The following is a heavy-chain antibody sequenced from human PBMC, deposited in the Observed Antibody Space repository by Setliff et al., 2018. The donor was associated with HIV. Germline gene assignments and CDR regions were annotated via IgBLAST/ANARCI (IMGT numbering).Heavy chain of an antibody. D-gene: IGHD5-18*01. CDR2: IYYSGNT. CDR3: ARDLGYSYGDAFDI. CDR1: GGSISSSSYD. V-gene: IGHV4-39*07. J-gene: IGHJ3*02. Sequence: PSETLSLTCTVSGGSISSSSYDWGWIRQPPGKWLEWIGSIYYSGNTYYNPSLKSRVTISVDTSKNQFSLKLTSVTAADTAMYYCARDLGYSYGDAFDIWGQGTMVTVSS.